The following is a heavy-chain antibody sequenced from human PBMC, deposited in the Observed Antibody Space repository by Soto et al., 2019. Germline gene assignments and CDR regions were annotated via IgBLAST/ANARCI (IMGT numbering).Heavy chain of an antibody. CDR1: GFTFSSYW. D-gene: IGHD3-3*02. Sequence: EVQLVESGGGLVQPGGSLRLSCAASGFTFSSYWMHWVRQAPGKGLVWVSRINSDGSSTSYADSVKGRFTISRDNAKNTLYLQMNSLRAEDTAVYYCARGPVIMHFWTGYYTYDWFDPWGKGTLVTVSS. J-gene: IGHJ5*02. CDR3: ARGPVIMHFWTGYYTYDWFDP. CDR2: INSDGSST. V-gene: IGHV3-74*01.